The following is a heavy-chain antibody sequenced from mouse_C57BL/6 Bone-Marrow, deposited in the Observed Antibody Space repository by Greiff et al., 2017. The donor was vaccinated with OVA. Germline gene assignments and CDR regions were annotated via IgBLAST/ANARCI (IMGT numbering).Heavy chain of an antibody. V-gene: IGHV1-80*01. CDR1: GYAFSSYW. Sequence: QVHVKQSGAELVKPGASVKISCKASGYAFSSYWMNWVKQRPGKGLEWIGQIYPGDGDTNYNGKFKGKATLTADKSSSTAYMQLSSLTSEDSAVYFCARFCAMDYWGQGTSVTVSS. J-gene: IGHJ4*01. CDR3: ARFCAMDY. CDR2: IYPGDGDT.